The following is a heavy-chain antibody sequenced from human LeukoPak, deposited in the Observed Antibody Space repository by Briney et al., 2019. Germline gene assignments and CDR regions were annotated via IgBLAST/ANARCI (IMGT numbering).Heavy chain of an antibody. CDR2: INHSGST. Sequence: SETLSLTCAVYGGSFSGYYWSWIRQPPGKGLEWIGEINHSGSTNYNPSLKSRVTISVDTSKNQFSLRLSSVTAADTAVYYCAREPLDPYYFDYWGQGTLVTVSS. J-gene: IGHJ4*02. D-gene: IGHD1-1*01. CDR1: GGSFSGYY. V-gene: IGHV4-34*01. CDR3: AREPLDPYYFDY.